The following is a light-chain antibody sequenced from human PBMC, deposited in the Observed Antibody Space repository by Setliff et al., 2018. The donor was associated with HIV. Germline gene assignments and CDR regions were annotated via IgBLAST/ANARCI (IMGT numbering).Light chain of an antibody. CDR1: SSDVGGYNY. V-gene: IGLV2-11*01. Sequence: QSALAQPRSVSGSPGQSVTISCTGTSSDVGGYNYVSWYQQHPGKAPKLMIYDVSKRPSGVPDRFSGSKSGNTASLTISGLQPEDEADYYCNSYTNTDTFVFGTGTKVTVL. CDR2: DVS. CDR3: NSYTNTDTFV. J-gene: IGLJ1*01.